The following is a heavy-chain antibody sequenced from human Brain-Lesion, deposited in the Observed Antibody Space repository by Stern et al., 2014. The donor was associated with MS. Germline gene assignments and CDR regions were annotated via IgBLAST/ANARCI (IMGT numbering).Heavy chain of an antibody. CDR1: GGSISSGGSY. V-gene: IGHV4-61*02. CDR3: ARGRVVPGFQYYATDV. CDR2: IFNSGST. D-gene: IGHD2-2*01. J-gene: IGHJ6*02. Sequence: QVQLVQSGPGLVKPSQTLSLSCTVSGGSISSGGSYWSWIRQPAGKGLEWIGRIFNSGSTSYTPPPKSRVTISIDTSKNQFSLRLNSMTAADTAVYYCARGRVVPGFQYYATDVWGQGTTVIVSS.